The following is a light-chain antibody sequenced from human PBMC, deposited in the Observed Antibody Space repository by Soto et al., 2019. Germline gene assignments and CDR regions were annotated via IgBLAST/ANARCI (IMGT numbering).Light chain of an antibody. CDR2: AAS. CDR1: QGIRNE. V-gene: IGKV1-6*01. CDR3: LQDDDYPFT. Sequence: AIQVTQSPSSLSASVGDRVTITCRASQGIRNELSWYQQKPGKAPKFLIFAASNLQSGVPPRFSGSGSGTDFTLTISSLQPEDFATYFCLQDDDYPFTFGGGTKVDIK. J-gene: IGKJ4*01.